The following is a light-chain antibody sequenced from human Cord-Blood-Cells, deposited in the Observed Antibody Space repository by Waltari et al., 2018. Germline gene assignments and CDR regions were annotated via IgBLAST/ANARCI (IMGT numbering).Light chain of an antibody. CDR2: DVS. J-gene: IGLJ3*02. Sequence: QSALTQPASVSGSPGQSITISCTGTSSDVGGYNYVSWYQQHPGKAPKLMIYDVSNLPSGVSNRFSGSKSGNTASLTISGLQAEDEADYDCSSYTSSSTWVFGGGTKLTVL. CDR3: SSYTSSSTWV. CDR1: SSDVGGYNY. V-gene: IGLV2-14*03.